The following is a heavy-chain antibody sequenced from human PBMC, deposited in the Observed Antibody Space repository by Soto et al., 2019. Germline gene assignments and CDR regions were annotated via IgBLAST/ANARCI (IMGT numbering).Heavy chain of an antibody. V-gene: IGHV3-23*01. J-gene: IGHJ4*02. Sequence: GGSLRLSCAASGFTFSSYAVSWVRQTPRKGLEWVSAVTSDDKTYYADSVKGRFTISRDDSKNTLYLQMNSLRAEDTAIYYCAKEIPVSGTPLFDYWGQGTLVPVSP. D-gene: IGHD6-19*01. CDR3: AKEIPVSGTPLFDY. CDR1: GFTFSSYA. CDR2: VTSDDKT.